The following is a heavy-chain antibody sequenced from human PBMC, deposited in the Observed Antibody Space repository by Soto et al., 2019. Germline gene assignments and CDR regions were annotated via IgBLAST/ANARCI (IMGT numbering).Heavy chain of an antibody. J-gene: IGHJ4*02. CDR2: IYDSGST. CDR1: GRSSTSGSHY. CDR3: ARETTDYRVDY. Sequence: SEPMSLTCSVAGRSSTSGSHYCSWIRQHPGKGLEWIGYIYDSGSTYYNPSLKSRVTISVDTSKNQLSLKLTSVTAADTAVYYCARETTDYRVDYWGQGTLVTVSS. D-gene: IGHD3-16*01. V-gene: IGHV4-31*03.